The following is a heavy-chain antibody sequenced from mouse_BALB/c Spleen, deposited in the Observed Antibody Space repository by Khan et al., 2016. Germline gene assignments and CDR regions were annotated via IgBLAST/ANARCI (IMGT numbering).Heavy chain of an antibody. D-gene: IGHD2-2*01. J-gene: IGHJ2*01. V-gene: IGHV1-80*01. CDR3: ARSGYGYDY. CDR2: IYPGDGDT. CDR1: GYAFSIYW. Sequence: QVQLKESGAELVRPGSSVKISCKASGYAFSIYWMNWVKQRPGQGLEWIGQIYPGDGDTDYNGKFKDKATLTADKSSSTAYMQLSSLTSEDSAVYFCARSGYGYDYWGQGTTLTFSS.